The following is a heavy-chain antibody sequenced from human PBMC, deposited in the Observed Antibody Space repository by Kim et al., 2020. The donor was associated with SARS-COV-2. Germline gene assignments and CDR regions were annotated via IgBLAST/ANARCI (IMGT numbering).Heavy chain of an antibody. CDR2: INHSGST. J-gene: IGHJ4*02. CDR3: ARAGYSYGYRRSGGYFDY. CDR1: GGSFSGYY. D-gene: IGHD5-18*01. Sequence: SETLSLTCAVYGGSFSGYYWSWIRQPPGKGLEWIGEINHSGSTNYNPSLKSRVTISVDTSKNQFSLKLSSVTAADTAVYYCARAGYSYGYRRSGGYFDYWGQGTLVTVSS. V-gene: IGHV4-34*01.